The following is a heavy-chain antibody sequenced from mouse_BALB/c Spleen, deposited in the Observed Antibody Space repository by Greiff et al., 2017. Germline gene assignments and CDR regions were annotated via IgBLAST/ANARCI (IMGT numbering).Heavy chain of an antibody. CDR3: AREDYYGSSYGFDY. V-gene: IGHV1-4*02. CDR1: GYTFTSYT. J-gene: IGHJ2*01. Sequence: VQLQQSAAELARPGASVKMSCKASGYTFTSYTMHWVKQRPGQGLEWIGYINPSSGYTEYNQKFKDKTTLTADKSSSTAYMQLSSLTSEDSAVYYCAREDYYGSSYGFDYWGQGTTLTVSS. D-gene: IGHD1-1*01. CDR2: INPSSGYT.